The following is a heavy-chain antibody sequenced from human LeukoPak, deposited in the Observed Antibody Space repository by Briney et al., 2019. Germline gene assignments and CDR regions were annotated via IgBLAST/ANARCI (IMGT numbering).Heavy chain of an antibody. J-gene: IGHJ6*02. Sequence: GGSLRLSCAASGFTVSSNYMSWVRQAPGKGLEWVSVIYSGGSTYYADSVKGRFTISRHNSKNTLYLQMNSLRGEDTAVYYCARVSPDYYYYYGMDVWGQGTTVTVSS. CDR1: GFTVSSNY. CDR3: ARVSPDYYYYYGMDV. CDR2: IYSGGST. V-gene: IGHV3-53*04.